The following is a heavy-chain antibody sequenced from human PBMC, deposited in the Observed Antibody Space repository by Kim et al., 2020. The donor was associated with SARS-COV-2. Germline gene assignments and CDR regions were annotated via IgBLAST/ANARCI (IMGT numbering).Heavy chain of an antibody. J-gene: IGHJ3*02. CDR3: ARRGWVDAFDI. D-gene: IGHD6-19*01. V-gene: IGHV1-8*01. Sequence: TGYAQKFQGRVTMTRNTSISTAYMELSSLRSEDTAVYYCARRGWVDAFDIWGQGTMVTVSS. CDR2: T.